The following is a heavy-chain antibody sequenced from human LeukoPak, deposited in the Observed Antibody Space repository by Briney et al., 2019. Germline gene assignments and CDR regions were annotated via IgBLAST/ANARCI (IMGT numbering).Heavy chain of an antibody. CDR2: IKQDGSKK. V-gene: IGHV3-7*03. Sequence: GGSLRLSCVASGFPFSSYWMTWVRQAPGKGLEWVANIKQDGSKKSYVDSVKGRFTISRDNAKNSLYLQMNSLRAEDTALYHCARNNGMDVWGQGTTVIVSS. J-gene: IGHJ6*02. CDR3: ARNNGMDV. CDR1: GFPFSSYW.